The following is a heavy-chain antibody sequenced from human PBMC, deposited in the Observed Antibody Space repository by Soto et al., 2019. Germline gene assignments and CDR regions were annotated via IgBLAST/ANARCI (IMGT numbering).Heavy chain of an antibody. CDR1: GFSLSTSGVG. CDR3: AHRLESGFDY. CDR2: IYWDDDK. Sequence: QITLKESGPPLVKPTQTLTLTCTFSGFSLSTSGVGVGWIRQPTGKALEWLALIYWDDDKRYSASLKSRLTITKDTSKSQVVLTMTNMGPVDTATYYCAHRLESGFDYWGLGTLVTVSS. D-gene: IGHD7-27*01. V-gene: IGHV2-5*02. J-gene: IGHJ4*02.